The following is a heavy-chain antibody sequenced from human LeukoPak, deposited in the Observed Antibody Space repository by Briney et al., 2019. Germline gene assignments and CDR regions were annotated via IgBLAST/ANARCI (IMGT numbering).Heavy chain of an antibody. D-gene: IGHD1-26*01. J-gene: IGHJ4*02. V-gene: IGHV4-39*07. CDR3: ARVFGGSYEIDY. Sequence: SETLSLTCTVSGGSISSSSYYWGWIRQPPGKGLEWIGSIYYSGSTYYNPSLKSRVTISVDTSKNQFSLKLSSVTAADTAVYYCARVFGGSYEIDYWGQGTLVTVSS. CDR1: GGSISSSSYY. CDR2: IYYSGST.